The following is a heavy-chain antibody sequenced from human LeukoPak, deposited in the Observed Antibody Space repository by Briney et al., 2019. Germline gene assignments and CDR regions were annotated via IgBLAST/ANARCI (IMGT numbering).Heavy chain of an antibody. CDR3: ARGTRGPDY. CDR2: ISTSSRYT. CDR1: GFTFSDYY. Sequence: GGSLRFSCAASGFTFSDYYMSWIRQAPGKGLQWVSFISTSSRYTTYADSVKGRFTISRDDAKNSLYLQMNSLRVEDTAVYYCARGTRGPDYWGQGTLVTVSS. J-gene: IGHJ4*02. V-gene: IGHV3-11*06. D-gene: IGHD2-15*01.